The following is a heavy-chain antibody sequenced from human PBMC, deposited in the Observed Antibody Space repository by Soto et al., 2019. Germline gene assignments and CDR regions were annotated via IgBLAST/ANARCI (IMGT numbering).Heavy chain of an antibody. D-gene: IGHD3-22*01. V-gene: IGHV4-39*01. CDR3: ARRFLTYYYDSSGDDAFDI. J-gene: IGHJ3*02. CDR1: GGSISSSSYY. Sequence: PSETLSLTCTVSGGSISSSSYYWAWIRQPPGKGLEWIGSIYYSGSTYYNPSLKSRVTISVDTSKNQFSLKLSSVTAADTAVYYCARRFLTYYYDSSGDDAFDIWGQGTMVTV. CDR2: IYYSGST.